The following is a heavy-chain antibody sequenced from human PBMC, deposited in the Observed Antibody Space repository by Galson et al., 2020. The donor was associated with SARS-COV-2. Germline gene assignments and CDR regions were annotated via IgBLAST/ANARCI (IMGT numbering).Heavy chain of an antibody. CDR2: ISYDGTKT. V-gene: IGHV3-30*04. J-gene: IGHJ4*02. CDR3: ARETDDYTRSRYDY. CDR1: GITFSSSA. D-gene: IGHD6-13*01. Sequence: QLGESQKISCRASGITFSSSAMHWVRQAPGKGLERVAIISYDGTKTYNLDYVKGRFTISRDNSKNTLYLQMDSLTTEDTAVYYCARETDDYTRSRYDYCGQGTLVTASS.